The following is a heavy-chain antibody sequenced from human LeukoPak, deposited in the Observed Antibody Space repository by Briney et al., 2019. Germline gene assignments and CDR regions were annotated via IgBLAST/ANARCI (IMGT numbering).Heavy chain of an antibody. CDR1: GDSVNSFY. CDR3: ARGSGTYPNSLDS. J-gene: IGHJ4*02. D-gene: IGHD1-26*01. Sequence: SETLSLTCSVSGDSVNSFYWTWIRQAAGKGQEWIGRIYITGRTDYNPSLKSRVTISLDKSNNEFSLKMNSVTAADTAVYFCARGSGTYPNSLDSWGRGTLVIVSS. V-gene: IGHV4-4*07. CDR2: IYITGRT.